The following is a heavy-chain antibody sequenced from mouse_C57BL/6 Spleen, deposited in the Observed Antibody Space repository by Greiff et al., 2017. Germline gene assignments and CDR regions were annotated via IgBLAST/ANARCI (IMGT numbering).Heavy chain of an antibody. J-gene: IGHJ1*03. D-gene: IGHD1-1*01. CDR2: IDPSDSYT. CDR1: GYTFTSYW. V-gene: IGHV1-50*01. CDR3: ARSYYGSRGYFDV. Sequence: QVQLQQPGAELVKPGASVKLSCKASGYTFTSYWMQWVKQRPGQGLEWIGEIDPSDSYTNYNQKFKGKATLTVDTSSSTAYMQLSSLTSEDSAVYYWARSYYGSRGYFDVWGTGTTVTVSS.